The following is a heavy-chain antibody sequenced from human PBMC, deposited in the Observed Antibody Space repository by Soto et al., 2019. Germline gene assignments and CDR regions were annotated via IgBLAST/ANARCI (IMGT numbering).Heavy chain of an antibody. J-gene: IGHJ6*02. V-gene: IGHV1-18*01. D-gene: IGHD6-13*01. CDR3: ARELATSAFYYYYGMDV. Sequence: QVQLVQSGAEVKKPGASVKVSCKASGYTFTNYGISWVRQAPGQGLEWMGWISAFNGNANYAQKLQGRVTMTTDTTTSKAYMELSSLRSDDTAVYYCARELATSAFYYYYGMDVWGQGTTVTVSS. CDR2: ISAFNGNA. CDR1: GYTFTNYG.